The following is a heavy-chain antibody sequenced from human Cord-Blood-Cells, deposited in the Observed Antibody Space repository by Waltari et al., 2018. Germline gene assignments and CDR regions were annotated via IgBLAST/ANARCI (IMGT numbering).Heavy chain of an antibody. CDR1: GFSLSNARMG. CDR3: ARIRDDIFTGYYYFDY. J-gene: IGHJ4*02. CDR2: IFSNDEK. V-gene: IGHV2-26*01. Sequence: QVTLKDSGPVLVKPTETLTLTCTVSGFSLSNARMGVSWFRKPPRKALEWLAHIFSNDEKSYSTSLKSRLTISKDTAKSQVVLTMTNMDPVDTATYYCARIRDDIFTGYYYFDYWGQGTLVTVSS. D-gene: IGHD3-9*01.